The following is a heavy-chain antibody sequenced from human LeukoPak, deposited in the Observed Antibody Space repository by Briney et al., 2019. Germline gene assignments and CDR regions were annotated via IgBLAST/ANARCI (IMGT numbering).Heavy chain of an antibody. CDR2: IKSKTDGGTT. D-gene: IGHD6-19*01. Sequence: GTLSLTCAVSGGSISSSNWWSWVRQPPGKGLEWVGRIKSKTDGGTTDYAAPVKGRFTISRDDSKNTLYLQMNSLKTEDTAVYYCTTDVGQQWSLGGFYFDYWGQGTLVTVSS. V-gene: IGHV3-15*01. J-gene: IGHJ4*02. CDR3: TTDVGQQWSLGGFYFDY. CDR1: GGSISSSNW.